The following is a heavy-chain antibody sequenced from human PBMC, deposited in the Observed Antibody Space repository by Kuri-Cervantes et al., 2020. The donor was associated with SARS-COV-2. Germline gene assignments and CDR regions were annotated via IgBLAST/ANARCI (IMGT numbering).Heavy chain of an antibody. D-gene: IGHD3-3*01. CDR3: ARETSAAKGLRFLEWLLFMPYYYYYMDV. Sequence: GESLKISCAASGFTVSGNYMSWVRQAPGKGLEWVSVIYSGGSTYYADSVKGRFTISRDNSKNTLYLQMNSLRAEDTAVYYCARETSAAKGLRFLEWLLFMPYYYYYMDVWGKGTTVTVSS. J-gene: IGHJ6*03. CDR1: GFTVSGNY. V-gene: IGHV3-53*01. CDR2: IYSGGST.